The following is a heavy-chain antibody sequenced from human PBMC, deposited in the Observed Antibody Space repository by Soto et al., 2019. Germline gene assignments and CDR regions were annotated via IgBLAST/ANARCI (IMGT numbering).Heavy chain of an antibody. Sequence: DGQLVESGGGLIQPGVALRLSCAAFGLTISGKKYVAWVRQAPGKGLEWVSALYDVDGSFYADSVTGRFTTSSDSSKTTVYLQMNELRPDDTAVYYCATWHEREHAFDVWGQGTTVTISS. J-gene: IGHJ3*01. CDR2: LYDVDGS. D-gene: IGHD1-1*01. CDR1: GLTISGKKY. V-gene: IGHV3-53*01. CDR3: ATWHEREHAFDV.